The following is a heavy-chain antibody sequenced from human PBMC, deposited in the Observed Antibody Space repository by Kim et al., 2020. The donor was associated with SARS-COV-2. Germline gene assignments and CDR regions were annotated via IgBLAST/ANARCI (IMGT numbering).Heavy chain of an antibody. CDR2: VSGSGDST. D-gene: IGHD2-2*02. Sequence: GGSLRLSCAASGFTFSTYAMTWVRQAPGKGLQWVSTVSGSGDSTYYADSVKGRFTIYRDTSKNTLFLQMNSLRVEDTAVYYCAKGDCDSARCYTTDSWGRGTLSPSPQ. CDR3: AKGDCDSARCYTTDS. V-gene: IGHV3-23*01. J-gene: IGHJ5*01. CDR1: GFTFSTYA.